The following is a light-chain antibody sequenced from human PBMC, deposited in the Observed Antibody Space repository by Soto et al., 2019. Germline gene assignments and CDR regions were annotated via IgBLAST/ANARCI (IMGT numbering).Light chain of an antibody. CDR2: DNN. V-gene: IGLV1-51*01. Sequence: QSVLTQPPSVSAAPGQKVTISCSGSSSNIGNNYVYWYQQLPGTAPKLLIYDNNKRTSGIPDRFSGSKSGTSATLGITGLQTGDEADYYCGTWDSSLSAYVFGPGTKLTVL. CDR1: SSNIGNNY. J-gene: IGLJ1*01. CDR3: GTWDSSLSAYV.